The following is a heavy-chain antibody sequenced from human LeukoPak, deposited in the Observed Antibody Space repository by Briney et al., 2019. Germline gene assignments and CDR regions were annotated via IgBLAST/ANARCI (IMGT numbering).Heavy chain of an antibody. D-gene: IGHD2-15*01. V-gene: IGHV3-43*02. CDR3: AKDLDIVVVVAATPAFDY. CDR2: ISGDGGST. CDR1: GFTFSTYG. Sequence: PGGSLRLSCAASGFTFSTYGMHWVRQAPGKGLEWVSLISGDGGSTYYADSVKGRFTISRDNSKNSLYLQMNSLRTEDTALYYCAKDLDIVVVVAATPAFDYWGQGTLVTVSS. J-gene: IGHJ4*02.